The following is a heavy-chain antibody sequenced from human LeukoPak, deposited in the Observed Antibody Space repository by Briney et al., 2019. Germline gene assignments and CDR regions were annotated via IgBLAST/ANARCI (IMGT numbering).Heavy chain of an antibody. J-gene: IGHJ5*02. CDR1: RYTFTSYD. D-gene: IGHD2-2*01. CDR2: MNPNSGNT. Sequence: GASVKVSCKASRYTFTSYDINWVRQATGQGLEWMGWMNPNSGNTGYAQKFQGRVTMTRNTSISTAYMELSSLRSEDTAVYYCARVEVYCSSTSCYLGYNWFDPWGQGTLVTVSS. V-gene: IGHV1-8*01. CDR3: ARVEVYCSSTSCYLGYNWFDP.